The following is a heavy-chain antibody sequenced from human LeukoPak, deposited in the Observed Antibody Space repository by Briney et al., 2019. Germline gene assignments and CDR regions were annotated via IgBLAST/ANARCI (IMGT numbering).Heavy chain of an antibody. D-gene: IGHD3-16*02. CDR1: GYTFTGYY. V-gene: IGHV1-2*02. CDR2: INPNSGGT. J-gene: IGHJ4*02. CDR3: ARSGSGYYDYVWGSYRYPTDFDY. Sequence: ASVKVSCKASGYTFTGYYVHWVRQAPGHGLEWMGWINPNSGGTNYAQKFQGRVTMTRDTSIRTAYMELSRLRSDDTAVYYCARSGSGYYDYVWGSYRYPTDFDYWGQGTLVTVSS.